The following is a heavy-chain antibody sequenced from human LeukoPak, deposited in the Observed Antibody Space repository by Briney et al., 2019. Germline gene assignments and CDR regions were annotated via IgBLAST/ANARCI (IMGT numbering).Heavy chain of an antibody. CDR1: GFTFSSFA. J-gene: IGHJ5*02. CDR3: AKDPRGVGARGS. CDR2: ISGSGDDT. Sequence: PGGSLRLSCAASGFTFSSFAMTWVRQAPGKGLEWVSGISGSGDDTYYADSVKGRFTISRDNSENTLYLQMHSPRLEDTAVYYCAKDPRGVGARGSWGQGTLVAVSS. V-gene: IGHV3-23*01. D-gene: IGHD1-26*01.